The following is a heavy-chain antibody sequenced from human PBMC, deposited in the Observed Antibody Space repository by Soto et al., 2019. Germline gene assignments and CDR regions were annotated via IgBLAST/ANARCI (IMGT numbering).Heavy chain of an antibody. Sequence: QGKGLERDAYISISSSTIYYAASVKGRFTISRDNDKNSLYLQMHSLRAEDTAVYYCARDFFFQAEDGIRDTVPVSAFLLNRSSDL. J-gene: IGHJ2*01. CDR3: ARDFFFQAEDGIRDTVPVSAFLLNRSSDL. D-gene: IGHD2-15*01. CDR2: ISISSSTI. V-gene: IGHV3-48*01.